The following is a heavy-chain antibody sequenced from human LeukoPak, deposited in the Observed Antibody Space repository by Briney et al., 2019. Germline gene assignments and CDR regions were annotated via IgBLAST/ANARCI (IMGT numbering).Heavy chain of an antibody. Sequence: GGSLRLSCAASGFTFSSYAMSWVRQAPGKGLEWVSAISGSGGSTYYADSVKGRFTISRDNSKNTLYLQMNSLRAEDTAVYYCASDLGDNSLVDDAFDIWGQGTMVTVSS. CDR2: ISGSGGST. V-gene: IGHV3-23*01. CDR3: ASDLGDNSLVDDAFDI. D-gene: IGHD6-6*01. CDR1: GFTFSSYA. J-gene: IGHJ3*02.